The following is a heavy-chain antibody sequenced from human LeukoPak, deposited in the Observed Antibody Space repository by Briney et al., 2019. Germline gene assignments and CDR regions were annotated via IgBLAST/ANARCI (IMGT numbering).Heavy chain of an antibody. D-gene: IGHD2-2*02. J-gene: IGHJ5*02. CDR2: MYYSGST. V-gene: IGHV4-59*08. CDR1: GGSISSYY. CDR3: ARGAVPAAIIDNWFDP. Sequence: SETLSLTCTVSGGSISSYYWSWIRQPPGKGLEWIGYMYYSGSTNYNPSLKSRVTISVDTPKNQFSLKLSSVTAADTAVYYCARGAVPAAIIDNWFDPWGQGTLVTVSS.